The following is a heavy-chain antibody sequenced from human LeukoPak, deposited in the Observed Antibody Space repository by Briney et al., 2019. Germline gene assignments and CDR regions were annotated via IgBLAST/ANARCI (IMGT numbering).Heavy chain of an antibody. CDR2: ISSSSSTI. V-gene: IGHV3-48*04. D-gene: IGHD2-15*01. CDR3: ARESTLVAATPGYFQH. CDR1: GFTFSSYS. J-gene: IGHJ1*01. Sequence: GGSLRLSCAASGFTFSSYSMNWVRQAPGKGLEWVSYISSSSSTIYYADSVKGRFTISRDNAKNSLYLQMNSLRAEDTAVYYCARESTLVAATPGYFQHWGQGTLVTVSS.